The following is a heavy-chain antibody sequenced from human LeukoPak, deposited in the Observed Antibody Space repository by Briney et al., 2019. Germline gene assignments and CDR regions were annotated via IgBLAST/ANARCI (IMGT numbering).Heavy chain of an antibody. J-gene: IGHJ4*02. V-gene: IGHV4-39*01. CDR3: ARQRLYYPFDY. CDR2: IYYSGST. CDR1: GGSISSSSYY. Sequence: SETPSLTCTVSGGSISSSSYYWGWIRQPRGKGLEWIVSIYYSGSTYYNPSLKSRVTISVNTSKNQFSLKLSSVTAADTAVYYCARQRLYYPFDYWGQGTLVTVSS. D-gene: IGHD3-22*01.